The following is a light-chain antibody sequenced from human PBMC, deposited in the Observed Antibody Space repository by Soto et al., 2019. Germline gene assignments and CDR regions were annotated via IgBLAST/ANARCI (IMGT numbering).Light chain of an antibody. CDR1: QTIDSW. J-gene: IGKJ1*01. CDR2: KAS. CDR3: QQYHSYSGT. V-gene: IGKV1-5*03. Sequence: IQMTQFPSTLSASVGDRVTITCRASQTIDSWLAWYQQRPGKPPNLLIYKASTLASGVPSRFSGSGSGTEFTLTINSLQPDDFATYYCQQYHSYSGTFGQGTKVDIK.